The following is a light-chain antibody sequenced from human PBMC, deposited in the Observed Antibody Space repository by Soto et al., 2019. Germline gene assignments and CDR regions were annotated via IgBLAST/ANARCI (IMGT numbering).Light chain of an antibody. CDR1: QSLVYGDANSF. V-gene: IGKV2-30*01. Sequence: DVVMTQSPLSLPVTLGQPASISCRSSQSLVYGDANSFFNWFHQRPGQPLRRLIYQVSNRDSGVPDRFSGSGSATDFTLRISRVEAEDVGVYYCMQGSHWPPRYTFGQGTKLEIK. CDR3: MQGSHWPPRYT. J-gene: IGKJ2*01. CDR2: QVS.